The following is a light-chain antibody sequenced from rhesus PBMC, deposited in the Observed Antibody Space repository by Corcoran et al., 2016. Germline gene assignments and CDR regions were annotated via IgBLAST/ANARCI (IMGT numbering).Light chain of an antibody. V-gene: IGKV2-64*01. CDR3: GQGTHWPT. CDR2: KVS. CDR1: QSLVHSDGNTY. J-gene: IGKJ1*01. Sequence: DVVMTQSPLSLPITPGQPASISCRSSQSLVHSDGNTYLSWYQQKPGQPPRRLINKVSNRDSGVPERFSGSGAGTEVTMKISRVEAEDVGVYYCGQGTHWPTFGQGTKVEIK.